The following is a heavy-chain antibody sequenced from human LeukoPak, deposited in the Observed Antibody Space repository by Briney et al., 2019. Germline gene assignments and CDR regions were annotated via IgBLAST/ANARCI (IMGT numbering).Heavy chain of an antibody. J-gene: IGHJ4*02. D-gene: IGHD1-26*01. CDR3: ARHSGDYFDY. CDR1: GGSISSYY. Sequence: SETLSLTCIVSGGSISSYYWSWIRQPPGKGLEWIGYIYYSGSTNYNPSLKSRVTISVDTSKNQFSLKLSSVTAADTAVYYCARHSGDYFDYWGQGTLVTVSS. V-gene: IGHV4-59*08. CDR2: IYYSGST.